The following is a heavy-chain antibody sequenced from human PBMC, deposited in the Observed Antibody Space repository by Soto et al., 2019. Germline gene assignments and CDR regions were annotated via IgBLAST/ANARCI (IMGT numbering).Heavy chain of an antibody. D-gene: IGHD2-2*01. Sequence: EVQLLESGGGLVQPGGSLRLSCAASGFTFSSYAMSWVRQAPGKGLEWVSCISTSGGSTYYADSVKGRFTISRDNSKKTLYLQLNSLRAEDTAVYYCAKDYELDYWGQGTLVTVSS. CDR1: GFTFSSYA. J-gene: IGHJ4*02. V-gene: IGHV3-23*01. CDR3: AKDYELDY. CDR2: ISTSGGST.